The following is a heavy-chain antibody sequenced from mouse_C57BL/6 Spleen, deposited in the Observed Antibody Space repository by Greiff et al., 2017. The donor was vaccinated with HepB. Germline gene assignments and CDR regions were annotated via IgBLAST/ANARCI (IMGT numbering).Heavy chain of an antibody. D-gene: IGHD2-4*01. J-gene: IGHJ2*01. CDR3: ARGGVMITTWFDY. Sequence: VQLQQSGAELVKPGASVKISCKASGYAFSSYWMNWVKQRPGKGLEWIGQIYPGDGDTNYNGKFKGKATLTADKSSSTAYMQLSSLTSEDSAVYFCARGGVMITTWFDYWGQGTTLTVSS. CDR1: GYAFSSYW. V-gene: IGHV1-80*01. CDR2: IYPGDGDT.